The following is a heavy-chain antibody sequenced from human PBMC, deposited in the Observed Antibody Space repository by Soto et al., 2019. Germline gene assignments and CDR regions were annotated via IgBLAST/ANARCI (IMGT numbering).Heavy chain of an antibody. J-gene: IGHJ6*02. CDR2: ISSSGSTI. CDR3: AISPAYGMDV. CDR1: GFTFSSYE. V-gene: IGHV3-48*03. Sequence: GGSLRLSCVASGFTFSSYEMNWVRQAPGKGLEWVSYISSSGSTIYYADSVKGRFTISRDNAKNSLYLQMNSLRAEDTAVYYCAISPAYGMDVWGQGTTVTVSS.